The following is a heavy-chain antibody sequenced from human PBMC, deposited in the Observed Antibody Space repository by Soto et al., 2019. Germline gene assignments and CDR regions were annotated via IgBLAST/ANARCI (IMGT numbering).Heavy chain of an antibody. Sequence: EVQLVESGGGLVQPGGSLRLSCAASGFTFSSYWMHWVRQAPGKGLVWVSRINSDGSSTSYADSVKGRFTISRDNAKNTLYLQMNSLRAEDTAVYCCARDVSRGTATVTTTDYYYYMDVWGKGTTVTVSS. CDR2: INSDGSST. V-gene: IGHV3-74*01. CDR1: GFTFSSYW. D-gene: IGHD4-4*01. J-gene: IGHJ6*03. CDR3: ARDVSRGTATVTTTDYYYYMDV.